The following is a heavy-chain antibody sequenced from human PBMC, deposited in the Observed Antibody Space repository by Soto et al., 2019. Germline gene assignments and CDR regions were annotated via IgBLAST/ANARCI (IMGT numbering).Heavy chain of an antibody. CDR1: GGSFSGYS. CDR2: INSGGST. V-gene: IGHV4-34*01. CDR3: ARHRDSYYFYYGMDV. D-gene: IGHD2-21*01. J-gene: IGHJ6*02. Sequence: QVQLQQWGAGLLKPSETLSLTCAVHGGSFSGYSWTWIRQPPGQGLEWIGEINSGGSTTYNPSLMIRVSMSLDTSTNHFSLTLSSVTAADTAVYYCARHRDSYYFYYGMDVWGQGTTVTVSS.